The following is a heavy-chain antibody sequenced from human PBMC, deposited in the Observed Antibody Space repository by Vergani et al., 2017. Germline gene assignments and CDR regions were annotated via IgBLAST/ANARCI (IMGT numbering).Heavy chain of an antibody. Sequence: QVQLVQSGAEVKKPGASVKVSCKASGYTFTGYYMHWVRQAPGQGLEWMGRIIPIFGTANYAQKFQGRVTITADESTSTAYMELSSLRSEDTAVYYCARVVVITKGYYYYGMDVWGQGPRSPSP. CDR2: IIPIFGTA. V-gene: IGHV1-69*18. J-gene: IGHJ6*02. CDR3: ARVVVITKGYYYYGMDV. D-gene: IGHD3-22*01. CDR1: GYTFTGYY.